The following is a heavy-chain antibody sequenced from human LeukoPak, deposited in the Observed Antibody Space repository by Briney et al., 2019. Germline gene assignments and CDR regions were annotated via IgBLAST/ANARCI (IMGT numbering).Heavy chain of an antibody. CDR3: AKDRASAGTDYFDY. CDR2: TWDDGSNE. Sequence: GGSLRLSCAASGFTFRSYGMHWVRRAPGKGLKWVAATWDDGSNEYYADSVKGRFTISRDNSKNTLYLQMNSLRAEDTTVYYCAKDRASAGTDYFDYLGQGDLVNVSS. CDR1: GFTFRSYG. V-gene: IGHV3-33*06. D-gene: IGHD6-13*01. J-gene: IGHJ4*02.